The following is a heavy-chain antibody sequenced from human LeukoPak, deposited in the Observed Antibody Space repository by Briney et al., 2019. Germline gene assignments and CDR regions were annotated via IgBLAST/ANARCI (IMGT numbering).Heavy chain of an antibody. CDR2: IFDSGST. Sequence: PSETLSLTCTVSGDSITSYHWSWLRQPPGKGLEWIGYIFDSGSTNYNPSLKSRFTISLDTSKNQFSLRLRSVTAADTAVYYCARHSGLPFYFDFWGQGTLVTVSS. V-gene: IGHV4-59*08. CDR1: GDSITSYH. CDR3: ARHSGLPFYFDF. J-gene: IGHJ4*02. D-gene: IGHD3/OR15-3a*01.